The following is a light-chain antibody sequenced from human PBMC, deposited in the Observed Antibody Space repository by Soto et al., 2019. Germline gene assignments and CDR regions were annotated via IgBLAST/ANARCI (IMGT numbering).Light chain of an antibody. Sequence: QSALTQPRSVSGSPGQSVTISCTGTSSDVGVYNYVSWYQQYPGKAPKIMIYDVSKRPSGVPDRFSGSKSDNTASLTISGLQADDEADYYCTSYSSSDIFYVFGTGTKVTVL. CDR2: DVS. CDR1: SSDVGVYNY. CDR3: TSYSSSDIFYV. J-gene: IGLJ1*01. V-gene: IGLV2-11*01.